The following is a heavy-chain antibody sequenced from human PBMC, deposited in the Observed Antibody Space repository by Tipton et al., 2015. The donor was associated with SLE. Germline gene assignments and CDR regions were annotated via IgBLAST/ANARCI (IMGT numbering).Heavy chain of an antibody. D-gene: IGHD6-19*01. J-gene: IGHJ2*01. Sequence: GLVKPSETLSLSCSVSGGSINSHFWSWIRQPPGKGLEWIGYIYSSGSTTYNPSLKSRVTISLDRSKNQFSLRLNSVTAADTAVYYCARPEPETSGWPSTWYFDLWGRGTLVTVSS. CDR3: ARPEPETSGWPSTWYFDL. V-gene: IGHV4-59*08. CDR2: IYSSGST. CDR1: GGSINSHF.